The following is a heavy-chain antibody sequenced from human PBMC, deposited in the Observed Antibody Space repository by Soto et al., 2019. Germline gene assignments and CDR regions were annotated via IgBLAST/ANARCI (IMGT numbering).Heavy chain of an antibody. CDR2: INHSRST. J-gene: IGHJ4*02. CDR1: GGSFSGYY. CDR3: ARSDDGYDYIWGSYRSVGRIDY. Sequence: QVQLQQWGAGLLKPSETLSLICAVYGGSFSGYYWTWIRQPPGKGLEWIGEINHSRSTNYNPSFRSRGNISVDTSKSEFSLKLSSETAADTAVYYCARSDDGYDYIWGSYRSVGRIDYWGQGTLVTVSS. V-gene: IGHV4-34*01. D-gene: IGHD3-16*02.